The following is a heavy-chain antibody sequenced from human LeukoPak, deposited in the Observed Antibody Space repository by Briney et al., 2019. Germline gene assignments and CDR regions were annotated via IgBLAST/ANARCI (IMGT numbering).Heavy chain of an antibody. V-gene: IGHV3-48*01. D-gene: IGHD3-10*01. CDR1: GFTFGSYG. J-gene: IGHJ4*02. CDR3: ARGMDGTGNFDS. Sequence: PGGSLRLSCVASGFTFGSYGMSWVRQAPGKGLEWVSYISYSSSIIYYADSVRGRFTISRDNAQNLLFLQMDSLRVEDTAVYYYARGMDGTGNFDSWGQGTLVTVSS. CDR2: ISYSSSII.